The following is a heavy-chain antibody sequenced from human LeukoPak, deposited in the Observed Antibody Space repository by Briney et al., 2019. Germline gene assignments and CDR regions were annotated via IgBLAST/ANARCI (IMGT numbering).Heavy chain of an antibody. CDR2: ISYDGSNK. V-gene: IGHV3-30*18. CDR3: AKDHTAMATSYFDY. CDR1: GFTFSSFG. D-gene: IGHD5-18*01. Sequence: GGSLRLSCAASGFTFSSFGMHWVRQAPGKGLEWVAVISYDGSNKYYADSVKGRFTISRDNSKNTLYLQMDSLRAEDTAVYYCAKDHTAMATSYFDYWGQGTLVTVSS. J-gene: IGHJ4*02.